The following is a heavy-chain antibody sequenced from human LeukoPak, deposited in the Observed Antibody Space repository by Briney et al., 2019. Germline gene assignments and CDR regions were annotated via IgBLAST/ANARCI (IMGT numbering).Heavy chain of an antibody. CDR3: AGGSGSIAAAGYYFDY. CDR2: IIPIFGTA. CDR1: GDTFSSYA. Sequence: GASVKVSCKASGDTFSSYAISWVRQAPGQGLEWMGRIIPIFGTANYAQKFQGRVTITTDESTSTAYMGLSSLRSEDTAVYYCAGGSGSIAAAGYYFDYWGQGTLVTVSS. V-gene: IGHV1-69*05. D-gene: IGHD6-13*01. J-gene: IGHJ4*02.